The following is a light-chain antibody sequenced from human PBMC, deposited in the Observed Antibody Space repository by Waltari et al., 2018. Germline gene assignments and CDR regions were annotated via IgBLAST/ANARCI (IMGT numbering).Light chain of an antibody. J-gene: IGLJ2*01. CDR3: QSADSSGTYVI. CDR2: KVF. Sequence: SYELTQPPSVSVSPGQTARITCSGDALPKQSAYWYQQKPGQAPLLVIYKVFERPSEITERFSGSISGTTVTLTISGAQAEDEGDYYCQSADSSGTYVIFGGGTKLTVL. V-gene: IGLV3-25*03. CDR1: ALPKQS.